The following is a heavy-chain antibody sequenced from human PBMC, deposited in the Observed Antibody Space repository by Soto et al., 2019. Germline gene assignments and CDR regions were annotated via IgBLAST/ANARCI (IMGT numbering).Heavy chain of an antibody. CDR2: ISGSGGST. CDR3: ARDLVGSSTSPKGYYYYGMDV. J-gene: IGHJ6*02. CDR1: GFTFSSYA. V-gene: IGHV3-23*01. D-gene: IGHD2-2*01. Sequence: PGGSLRLSCAASGFTFSSYAMSWVRQAPGKGLEWVSAISGSGGSTYYADSVKGRFTISRDNSKNTLYLQMNSLRAEDTAVYYCARDLVGSSTSPKGYYYYGMDVWGQGTTVTVSS.